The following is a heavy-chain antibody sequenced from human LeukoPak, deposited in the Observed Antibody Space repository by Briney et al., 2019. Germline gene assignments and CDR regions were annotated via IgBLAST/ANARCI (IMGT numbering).Heavy chain of an antibody. J-gene: IGHJ6*02. CDR3: AREHRESCSFYYYYGMDV. D-gene: IGHD3-10*01. CDR1: GGSVSSGDYY. CDR2: IYYSGNT. V-gene: IGHV4-61*08. Sequence: SETLSLTCTVSGGSVSSGDYYWSWIRQPPGKGLEWIGYIYYSGNTNYNPSLKSRVTISVDTSKNQFSLKLSSVTAADTAVFYCAREHRESCSFYYYYGMDVWGQGTTVTVSS.